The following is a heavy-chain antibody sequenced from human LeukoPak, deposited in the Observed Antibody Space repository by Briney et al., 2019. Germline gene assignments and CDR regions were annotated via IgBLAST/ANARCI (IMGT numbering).Heavy chain of an antibody. CDR3: TSQQQLLTYFDY. CDR1: GFTFSSYS. CDR2: ISSSSSYI. Sequence: GGSLRLSCAASGFTFSSYSMNWVRQAPGKGLEWVSSISSSSSYIYYADSVKGRFTISRDNAKNSLYLQMNSLRAEDTAVYYCTSQQQLLTYFDYWGQGTLVTVSS. V-gene: IGHV3-21*03. D-gene: IGHD6-13*01. J-gene: IGHJ4*02.